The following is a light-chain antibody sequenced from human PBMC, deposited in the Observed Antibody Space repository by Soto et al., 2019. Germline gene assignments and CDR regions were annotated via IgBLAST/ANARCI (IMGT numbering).Light chain of an antibody. Sequence: QSALTQPASVSGSPGQSITISCTGTSSDVGGYNYVSWYQQHPGKAPKLMIFEVSNRPSGVSIRFSGSKSGNTASLTISGLQAEDEADYYCSSYTSSSTLVFGGGTKLPVL. CDR2: EVS. V-gene: IGLV2-14*01. CDR1: SSDVGGYNY. CDR3: SSYTSSSTLV. J-gene: IGLJ2*01.